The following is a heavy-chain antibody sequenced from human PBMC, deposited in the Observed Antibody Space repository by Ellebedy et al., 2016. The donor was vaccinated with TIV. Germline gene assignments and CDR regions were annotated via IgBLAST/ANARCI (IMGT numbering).Heavy chain of an antibody. J-gene: IGHJ4*02. Sequence: GESLKISCAASGFTFSSYSMNWVRQAAGKGLSWVSSIISSSSYIYYADSVKGRFTISRDNAKNSLYLQMNSLRAEDTAVYYCAIDAAPYWGRGTLVTVSS. CDR1: GFTFSSYS. CDR3: AIDAAPY. D-gene: IGHD2-2*01. CDR2: IISSSSYI. V-gene: IGHV3-21*01.